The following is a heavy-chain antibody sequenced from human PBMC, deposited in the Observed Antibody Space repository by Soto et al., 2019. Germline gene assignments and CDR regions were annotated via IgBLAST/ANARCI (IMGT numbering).Heavy chain of an antibody. CDR2: IIPIFGTA. V-gene: IGHV1-69*12. D-gene: IGHD5-18*01. CDR1: GGTFSSYA. J-gene: IGHJ6*02. Sequence: QVQLVQSGAEVKKPGSSVKVSCKASGGTFSSYAISWVRQAPGQGLEWMGGIIPIFGTANYAQKFQGRVTITANESTGAAYMELSNLRSEDTDVYYCARARVDRAMVHYYGMDVWGQGPTVTVAS. CDR3: ARARVDRAMVHYYGMDV.